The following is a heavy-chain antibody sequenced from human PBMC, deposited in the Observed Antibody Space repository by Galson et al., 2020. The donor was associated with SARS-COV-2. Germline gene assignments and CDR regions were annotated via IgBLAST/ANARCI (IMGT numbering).Heavy chain of an antibody. Sequence: KIGESLKISCKGSGYSFTSYWISWVRQMPGKGPEWMGRIDPSDSYTNYSPSFQGHVTISADKSISTAYLQWSSLKASDTAMYYCARQQTGTTWAFDYWGQGTLVTVSS. CDR2: IDPSDSYT. D-gene: IGHD1-7*01. CDR1: GYSFTSYW. J-gene: IGHJ4*02. CDR3: ARQQTGTTWAFDY. V-gene: IGHV5-10-1*01.